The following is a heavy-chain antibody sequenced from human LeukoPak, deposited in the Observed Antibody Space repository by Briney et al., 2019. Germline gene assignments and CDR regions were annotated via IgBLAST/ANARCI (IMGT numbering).Heavy chain of an antibody. CDR2: IYPVDSDT. CDR3: ARHDGLFDY. V-gene: IGHV5-51*01. D-gene: IGHD5-24*01. CDR1: ENCFTSYW. J-gene: IGHJ4*02. Sequence: GESLKISSKGSENCFTSYWIGGGRKTPGKALGWLGIIYPVDSDTRYSPSFQGQVTISADKSISTAYLQWSSLKASDTAMYYCARHDGLFDYWGQGTLVTVSS.